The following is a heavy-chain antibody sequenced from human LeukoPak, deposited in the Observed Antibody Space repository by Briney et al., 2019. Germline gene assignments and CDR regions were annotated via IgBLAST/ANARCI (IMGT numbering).Heavy chain of an antibody. CDR2: IYYSGST. CDR3: AREVNGRFDP. V-gene: IGHV4-39*07. J-gene: IGHJ5*02. D-gene: IGHD1-26*01. Sequence: PSETLSLTCTVSGGSISSSSYYWGWIRQPPGKGLEWIGSIYYSGSTYYNPSLKSRVTISVDTSKNQFSLKLSSVTAADTAVYYCAREVNGRFDPWGQGTLVTVSS. CDR1: GGSISSSSYY.